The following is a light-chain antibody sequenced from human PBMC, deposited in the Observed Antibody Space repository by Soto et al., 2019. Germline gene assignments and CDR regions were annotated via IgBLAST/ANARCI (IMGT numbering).Light chain of an antibody. Sequence: QSALTQPASVSGSPGQSITIPCTGTSTDVGGYNYVSWYQQHPGKAPKLLIYEVSNRPSGVSDRFSGSKSGNTASLTISGLQAEDEADYYCSSYTSSSTWVFGGGTKLTAL. J-gene: IGLJ2*01. V-gene: IGLV2-14*01. CDR1: STDVGGYNY. CDR3: SSYTSSSTWV. CDR2: EVS.